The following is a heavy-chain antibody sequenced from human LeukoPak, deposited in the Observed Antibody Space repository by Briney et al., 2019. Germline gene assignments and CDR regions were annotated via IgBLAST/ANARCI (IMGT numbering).Heavy chain of an antibody. CDR2: ISAYNGNT. Sequence: ASVKVSCKASGYTFTSYGISWVRQAPGQGLEWMGWISAYNGNTNYAQKLQGRVTMTTDTSTSTAYMELRSLRSDDTAVYYCARTMLTTGELLFSFDYWGQETLVTVSS. CDR1: GYTFTSYG. D-gene: IGHD3-10*01. CDR3: ARTMLTTGELLFSFDY. J-gene: IGHJ4*02. V-gene: IGHV1-18*04.